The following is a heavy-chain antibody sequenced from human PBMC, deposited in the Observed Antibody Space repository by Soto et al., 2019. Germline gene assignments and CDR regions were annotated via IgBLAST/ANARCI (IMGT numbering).Heavy chain of an antibody. Sequence: PSETLSLTCAVSSGSISSSNWWSWVRQPPGKGLEWIGEIYHSGSTNYNPSLKSRVTISVDKSKNQFSLKLSSVTAADTAVYYCARFSEDCSGGSCSNWFDPWGQGTLVTVSS. CDR1: SGSISSSNW. D-gene: IGHD2-15*01. V-gene: IGHV4-4*02. J-gene: IGHJ5*02. CDR3: ARFSEDCSGGSCSNWFDP. CDR2: IYHSGST.